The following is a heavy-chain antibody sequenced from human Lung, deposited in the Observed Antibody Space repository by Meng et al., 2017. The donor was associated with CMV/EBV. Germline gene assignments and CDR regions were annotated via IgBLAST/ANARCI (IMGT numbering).Heavy chain of an antibody. V-gene: IGHV1-18*01. D-gene: IGHD6-13*01. CDR1: GYTLGHYG. CDR2: ISAYNGNT. Sequence: SGYTLGHYGVSWVRQAPGQGLEWVGWISAYNGNTQYAQKLRGRVTMTTDTATNTAYMEVRSLRSDDTAVYYCARDVPASGALMLDYWGQGSLVTVSS. CDR3: ARDVPASGALMLDY. J-gene: IGHJ4*02.